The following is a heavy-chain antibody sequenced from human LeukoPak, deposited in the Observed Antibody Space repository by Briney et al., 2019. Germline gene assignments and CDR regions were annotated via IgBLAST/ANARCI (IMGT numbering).Heavy chain of an antibody. CDR3: ARDLRGSSWYAIDY. CDR1: GFTFSSYW. J-gene: IGHJ4*02. D-gene: IGHD6-13*01. Sequence: GGSLRLSCAASGFTFSSYWMSWVRQAPGKGLEWVANINYDGSQRNYADSVKGRFTISRDDAKKSLYLQMNSLRVEDTAVYYCARDLRGSSWYAIDYWGQGTLVTVSS. CDR2: INYDGSQR. V-gene: IGHV3-7*03.